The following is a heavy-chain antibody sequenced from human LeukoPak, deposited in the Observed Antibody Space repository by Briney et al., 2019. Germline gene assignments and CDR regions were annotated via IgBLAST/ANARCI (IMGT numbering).Heavy chain of an antibody. Sequence: GGSLRLSCAASGFTFDDYAMHWVRQAPGKGLEWVSLISWDGGSTYYADSVKGRFTISRDNSRNSLYLQMNSLRAEDTDLYYCASPYCSSTSCPVGYWGQGTLVTVSS. V-gene: IGHV3-43D*04. CDR3: ASPYCSSTSCPVGY. CDR2: ISWDGGST. J-gene: IGHJ4*02. D-gene: IGHD2-2*01. CDR1: GFTFDDYA.